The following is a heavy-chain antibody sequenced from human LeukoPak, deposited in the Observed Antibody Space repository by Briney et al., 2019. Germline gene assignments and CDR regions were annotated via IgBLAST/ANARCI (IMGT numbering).Heavy chain of an antibody. V-gene: IGHV3-30*18. CDR1: RFTLKNYG. CDR3: AKLVRSGIAAPGPDY. CDR2: ISYDGSNK. J-gene: IGHJ4*02. D-gene: IGHD6-13*01. Sequence: QPGGPLRLSRVASRFTLKNYGMHWARQAPGKGLVWGAVISYDGSNKYYADSVKGRFTIYRENPKNTLYLQMNSLRAEDTAVYYCAKLVRSGIAAPGPDYWGQGTLVTVSS.